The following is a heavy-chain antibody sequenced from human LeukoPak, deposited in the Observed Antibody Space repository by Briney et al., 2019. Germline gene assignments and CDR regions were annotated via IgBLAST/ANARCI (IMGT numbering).Heavy chain of an antibody. V-gene: IGHV4-34*01. CDR3: TKSMVRGTPLRWFDP. D-gene: IGHD3-10*01. J-gene: IGHJ5*02. Sequence: NPSETLSLTCAVYGGSFSGYYWSWIRQPPGKGLEWIGEINHSGSTNYNPSLKSRVTISVDTSKNQFSLKLSSVTAADTAVYYCTKSMVRGTPLRWFDPWGQGTLVTVSS. CDR1: GGSFSGYY. CDR2: INHSGST.